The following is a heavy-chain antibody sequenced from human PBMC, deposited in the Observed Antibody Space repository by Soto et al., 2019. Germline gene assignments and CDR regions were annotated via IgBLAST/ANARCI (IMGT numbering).Heavy chain of an antibody. V-gene: IGHV3-33*01. J-gene: IGHJ4*02. CDR3: ARAGRDYYDSSGYHPFDY. CDR1: GLTFSSYG. Sequence: PWGSLRLSCAASGLTFSSYGMHWVRQAPCKGLEWVAVIWYDGSNKYYADSVKGRFTISRDNSKNTLYLQMNSLRAEDTAVYYCARAGRDYYDSSGYHPFDYWGQVPLITLSS. CDR2: IWYDGSNK. D-gene: IGHD3-22*01.